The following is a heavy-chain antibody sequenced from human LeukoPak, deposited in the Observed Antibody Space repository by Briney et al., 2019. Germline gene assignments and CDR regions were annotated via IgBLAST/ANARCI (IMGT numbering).Heavy chain of an antibody. CDR2: IYHSGST. J-gene: IGHJ3*02. Sequence: SQTLSLTCTVSGDSITSYYWNWIRQPPGKGLEWIGHIYHSGSTNYNPSLKSRVTTSVDTSKNQISLKLSSVTAADTAVYYCARPASAYYVNEGFDIWGQGTMVTVSS. CDR1: GDSITSYY. D-gene: IGHD3-3*01. V-gene: IGHV4-59*01. CDR3: ARPASAYYVNEGFDI.